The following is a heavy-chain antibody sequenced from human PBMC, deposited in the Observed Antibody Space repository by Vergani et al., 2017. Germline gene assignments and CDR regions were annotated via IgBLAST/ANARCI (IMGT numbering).Heavy chain of an antibody. D-gene: IGHD3-9*01. CDR3: AADRXGYYDILTGYFDYYYMDV. J-gene: IGHJ6*03. CDR2: IVVGSGNT. CDR1: GFTFTSSA. Sequence: QMQLVQSGPEVKKPGTSVKVSCKASGFTFTSSAVQWVRQARGQRLEWIGWIVVGSGNTNYAQKFQERVTITRDMSTSTAYMELSSLRSEDTAVYYCAADRXGYYDILTGYFDYYYMDVWGKGTTVTVSS. V-gene: IGHV1-58*01.